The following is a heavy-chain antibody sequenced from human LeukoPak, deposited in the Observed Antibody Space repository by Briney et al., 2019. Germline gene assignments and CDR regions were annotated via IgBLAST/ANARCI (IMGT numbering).Heavy chain of an antibody. Sequence: SETLSLACTVSGGSISSYYWSWIRQPPGKGLEWIGYIYYSGSTNYNPSLKSRVTISVDTSKNQFSLELSSVTAADTAVYYCARFPSDSSGYNDAFDIWGQGTMVTVSS. J-gene: IGHJ3*02. D-gene: IGHD3-22*01. CDR3: ARFPSDSSGYNDAFDI. V-gene: IGHV4-59*01. CDR2: IYYSGST. CDR1: GGSISSYY.